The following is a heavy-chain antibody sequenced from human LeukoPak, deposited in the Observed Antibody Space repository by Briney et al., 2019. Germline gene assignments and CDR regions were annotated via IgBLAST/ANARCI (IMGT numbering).Heavy chain of an antibody. CDR1: GYTFTSYA. V-gene: IGHV1-3*01. CDR2: INAGNGNT. CDR3: ARAEGPFDY. Sequence: ASVKVSCKASGYTFTSYAMHWVRQAPGQRLEWMGWINAGNGNTKYSQKFQGRVTMTRDTSISTAYMELSRLRSDDTAVYYCARAEGPFDYWGQGTLVTASS. J-gene: IGHJ4*02.